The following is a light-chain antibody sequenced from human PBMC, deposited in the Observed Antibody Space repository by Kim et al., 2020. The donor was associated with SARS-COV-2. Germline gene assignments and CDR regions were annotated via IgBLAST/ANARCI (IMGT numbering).Light chain of an antibody. Sequence: TISGTGSGSNIGSFYDVHWYQHLPGIAPKLLIYGNINRPSGVPNRFSGSKSGATASLAISDLQAEDEADYYCQSYDSSLSGYVFGTGTKVTVL. CDR2: GNI. J-gene: IGLJ1*01. CDR3: QSYDSSLSGYV. CDR1: GSNIGSFYD. V-gene: IGLV1-40*03.